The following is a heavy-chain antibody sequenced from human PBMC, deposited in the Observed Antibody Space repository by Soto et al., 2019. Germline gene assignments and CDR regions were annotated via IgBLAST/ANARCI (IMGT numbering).Heavy chain of an antibody. CDR1: GVTVASDAYY. D-gene: IGHD3-16*02. V-gene: IGHV4-31*03. Sequence: QVQLLQSGPGLVKPSQTLSLTCTVSGVTVASDAYYWSWIRQRPGKGLEWIGNIYHTGSTYYSPSLKIRAALSLDASKNQFYLTVTSVTAADTAVYFCARYRFSGNKWSKFDYWGQGSLVTVSS. CDR2: IYHTGST. J-gene: IGHJ4*02. CDR3: ARYRFSGNKWSKFDY.